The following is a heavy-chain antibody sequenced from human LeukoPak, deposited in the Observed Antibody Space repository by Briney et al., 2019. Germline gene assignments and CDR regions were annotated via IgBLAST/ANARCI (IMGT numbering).Heavy chain of an antibody. CDR2: INHSGST. CDR1: GGSFSGYY. J-gene: IGHJ4*02. CDR3: ARGGAVVVAAIGFDY. D-gene: IGHD2-15*01. Sequence: PSETLSLTCAVYGGSFSGYYWSWIRQPPGKRLEWIGEINHSGSTNYNPSLKSRVTISVDTSKNQFSLKLSSVTAADTAVYYCARGGAVVVAAIGFDYWGQGTLVTVSS. V-gene: IGHV4-34*01.